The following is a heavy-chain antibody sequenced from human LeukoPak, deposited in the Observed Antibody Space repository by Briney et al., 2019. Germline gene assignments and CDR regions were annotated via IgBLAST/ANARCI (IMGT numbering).Heavy chain of an antibody. Sequence: ASVKVSCKDSGYTFTGYYMQWVRQAPGQGIEGMGRINPNSGGTKYAQKFQGRETMNRDSTISTDYMELRRVRYDDTAVYYCASGAPSYCSVGSCYRVFDYWGQGTLVTVSS. CDR1: GYTFTGYY. CDR3: ASGAPSYCSVGSCYRVFDY. J-gene: IGHJ4*02. D-gene: IGHD2-15*01. V-gene: IGHV1-2*06. CDR2: INPNSGGT.